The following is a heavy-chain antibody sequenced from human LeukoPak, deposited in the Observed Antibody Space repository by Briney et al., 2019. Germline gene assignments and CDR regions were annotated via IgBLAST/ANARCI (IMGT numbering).Heavy chain of an antibody. Sequence: SQTLSLTCTVSSGSINSDNFYWSWIRQPAGKGLEWIGRIYISGSTNYNPSLKSRVTISIDTSKNQFSLKLSSVTAADTAVYYCARQFYTAIVLFWFDPWGLGTLVTVSS. D-gene: IGHD5-18*01. CDR2: IYISGST. CDR3: ARQFYTAIVLFWFDP. J-gene: IGHJ5*02. V-gene: IGHV4-61*02. CDR1: SGSINSDNFY.